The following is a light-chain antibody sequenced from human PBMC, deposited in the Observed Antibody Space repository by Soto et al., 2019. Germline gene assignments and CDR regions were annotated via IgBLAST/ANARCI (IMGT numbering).Light chain of an antibody. CDR2: DVT. CDR3: CSYAGTYTPVV. J-gene: IGLJ2*01. V-gene: IGLV2-11*01. CDR1: SSDVGTYKY. Sequence: QSAPTQPRSVSGSPGQSVAISCTGTSSDVGTYKYVSWYQQHPGKAPKLIIYDVTERPSGVPDRFSASKSGNTASLTISGLQTEDEADYYCCSYAGTYTPVVFGGGTKLTVL.